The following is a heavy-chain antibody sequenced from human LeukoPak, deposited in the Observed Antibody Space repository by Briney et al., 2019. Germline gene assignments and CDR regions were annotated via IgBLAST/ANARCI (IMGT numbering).Heavy chain of an antibody. J-gene: IGHJ4*02. D-gene: IGHD3-10*01. V-gene: IGHV3-48*02. CDR1: GFTFSSYS. CDR2: ISSSSSTI. Sequence: GGSLILSCAASGFTFSSYSMNWFRQAPGKGLQGVSYISSSSSTIYYADSVKGRFTISRDNAKNSLYLQMNSLRDEDTAVYYCARDLARFGELSYPDYWGQGTLVTVSS. CDR3: ARDLARFGELSYPDY.